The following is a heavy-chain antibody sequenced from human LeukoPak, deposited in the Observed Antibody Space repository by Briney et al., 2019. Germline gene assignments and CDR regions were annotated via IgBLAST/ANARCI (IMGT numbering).Heavy chain of an antibody. Sequence: AGSSLRHSSAHFGISLYSDTMWFVREAPGKRQKLVSAISVSGGSRYSDDSVDVRFTISRDNSKNKLYLQMNSRRAEATAISYCGKDTRYGGNPHRTFDPWGQGTLVTVSS. V-gene: IGHV3-23*01. CDR2: ISVSGGSR. CDR1: GISLYSDT. J-gene: IGHJ5*02. D-gene: IGHD4-23*01. CDR3: GKDTRYGGNPHRTFDP.